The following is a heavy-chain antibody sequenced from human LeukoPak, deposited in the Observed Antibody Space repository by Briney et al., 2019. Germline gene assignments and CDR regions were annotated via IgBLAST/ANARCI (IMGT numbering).Heavy chain of an antibody. CDR1: GGSIRSYY. V-gene: IGHV4-4*07. CDR3: ARDWLSEYQLPHKLRYYYYYMDV. D-gene: IGHD2-2*01. Sequence: SETLSLTCTVSGGSIRSYYWSWIRQPAGKGLEWIGRIYTSGSTNYNPSLKSRVTISVDKSKNQFSLKLSSVTAADTAVYYCARDWLSEYQLPHKLRYYYYYMDVWGKGTTVTVSS. CDR2: IYTSGST. J-gene: IGHJ6*03.